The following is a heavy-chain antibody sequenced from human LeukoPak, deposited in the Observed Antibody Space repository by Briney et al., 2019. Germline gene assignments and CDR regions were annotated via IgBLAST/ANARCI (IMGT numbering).Heavy chain of an antibody. D-gene: IGHD2/OR15-2a*01. CDR1: GYTFTAYY. J-gene: IGHJ4*02. Sequence: GASVKVSCKASGYTFTAYYVYWVRQAPGKGLEWIGWINRNSGGTNYAQKFQGRVTMTRDTSISTAYMELSRLTSDDTAVYYCARVSLTAQYLLDYWGQGTLVTVSS. V-gene: IGHV1-2*02. CDR3: ARVSLTAQYLLDY. CDR2: INRNSGGT.